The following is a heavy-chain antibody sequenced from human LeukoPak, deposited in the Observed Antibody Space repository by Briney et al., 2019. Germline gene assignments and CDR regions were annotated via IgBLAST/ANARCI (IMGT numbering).Heavy chain of an antibody. CDR2: IYHGGRT. D-gene: IGHD3-10*02. J-gene: IGHJ5*02. V-gene: IGHV4-34*01. CDR1: GGSFCGYY. CDR3: ARHLANVRRGVNPSWFDP. Sequence: PSETLSLTCAVYGGSFCGYYWSWVRQPPGKGREWSGEIYHGGRTNYNPSLKSRVTISVETSKNQFSLKLSSVTAARTAVYYFARHLANVRRGVNPSWFDPWGQGTLVTVSS.